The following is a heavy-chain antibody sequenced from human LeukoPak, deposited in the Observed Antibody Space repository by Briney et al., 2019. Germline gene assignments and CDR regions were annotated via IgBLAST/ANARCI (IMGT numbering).Heavy chain of an antibody. J-gene: IGHJ5*02. CDR1: GYTFTSYY. V-gene: IGHV1-46*01. Sequence: GASVKVSCKASGYTFTSYYMHWVRQAPGQGLEWMGLINPSGGSTSYAQKFQGRVTMTRDTSTSTVYMELSSLRSEDTAVYYCARDPGGDLPVVVPAGWFDPWGQGTLVTVSS. CDR2: INPSGGST. D-gene: IGHD2-2*01. CDR3: ARDPGGDLPVVVPAGWFDP.